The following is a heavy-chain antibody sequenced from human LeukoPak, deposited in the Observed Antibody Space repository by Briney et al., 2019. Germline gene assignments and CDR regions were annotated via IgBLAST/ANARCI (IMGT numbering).Heavy chain of an antibody. D-gene: IGHD6-13*01. CDR1: GFTFSSYG. CDR3: AKDLTGSSWTFDY. CDR2: IRNDGSNK. Sequence: GGSLRLSCAASGFTFSSYGMHWVRQAPGKGLEWVAFIRNDGSNKYYADSVKGRFTIPRDNSKNTLYLQMNSLRAEDTAVYYCAKDLTGSSWTFDYWGQATLVTVSS. J-gene: IGHJ4*02. V-gene: IGHV3-30*02.